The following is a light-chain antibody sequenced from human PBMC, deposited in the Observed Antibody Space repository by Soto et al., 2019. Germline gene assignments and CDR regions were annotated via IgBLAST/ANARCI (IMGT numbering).Light chain of an antibody. V-gene: IGKV1-5*03. CDR3: QEYNSY. CDR2: KAS. J-gene: IGKJ4*01. Sequence: DIRVTQSPSTLSASVGYRVTITCRTSQGIANWLAWYQQKPGKVPKLLIYKASSLQSGVPSRFSGSGFGTEFTMTISSLQHDDVATYYCQEYNSYFGGGTKVEIK. CDR1: QGIANW.